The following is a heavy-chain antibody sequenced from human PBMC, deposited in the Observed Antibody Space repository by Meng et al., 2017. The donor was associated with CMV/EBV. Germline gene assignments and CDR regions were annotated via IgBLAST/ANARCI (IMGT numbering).Heavy chain of an antibody. V-gene: IGHV4-34*01. D-gene: IGHD3-22*01. Sequence: SETLSLTCVVYGGSFSGYYWSWIRQPPGKGLGWIGEINHSGTTNYNPSLKGRVTILVDTSMKQFSLKLNSVTDADTAVYFCARTMIVSPGSIDYWGQGTLVTVSS. CDR2: INHSGTT. J-gene: IGHJ4*02. CDR1: GGSFSGYY. CDR3: ARTMIVSPGSIDY.